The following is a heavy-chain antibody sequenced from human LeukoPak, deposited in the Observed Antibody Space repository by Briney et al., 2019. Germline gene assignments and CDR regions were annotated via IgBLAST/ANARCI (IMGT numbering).Heavy chain of an antibody. Sequence: GGSLRLSCAASGFTFSSYSMNWVRQAPGKGLEWVSYISSSSTIYYADSVKGRFTISRDNAKNSLYLQMNSLRDEDTAVYYCARARTAYCGGDCYFYWGQGTLVTVSS. CDR3: ARARTAYCGGDCYFY. V-gene: IGHV3-48*02. CDR1: GFTFSSYS. D-gene: IGHD2-21*02. J-gene: IGHJ4*02. CDR2: ISSSSTI.